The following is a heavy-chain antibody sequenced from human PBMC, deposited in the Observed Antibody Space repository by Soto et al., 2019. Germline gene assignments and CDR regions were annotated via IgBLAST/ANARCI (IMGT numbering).Heavy chain of an antibody. D-gene: IGHD6-13*01. CDR3: ARTSYAIAAAGTHYYYYMDV. V-gene: IGHV4-59*01. CDR2: IYYSGST. J-gene: IGHJ6*03. Sequence: PSETLSLTCTVSGGSISSYYWSWIRQPPGKGLEWIGYIYYSGSTNYNPSLKSRVTISVDTSKIQFSLKLSPVTAADTAVYYCARTSYAIAAAGTHYYYYMDVWGKGTTVTVSS. CDR1: GGSISSYY.